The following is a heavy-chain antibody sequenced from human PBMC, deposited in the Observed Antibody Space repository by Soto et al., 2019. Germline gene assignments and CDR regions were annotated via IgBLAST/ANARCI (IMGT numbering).Heavy chain of an antibody. CDR3: ARHRAYGDYARICFDC. V-gene: IGHV4-39*01. Sequence: SETLSLTCTVSGDSISSSSYYWTWILHPPGKGLEWIGSVYYTGSTYYNPSLKSRVTISVDRSKNQFSLKVSSVTAADTAVYYCARHRAYGDYARICFDCWGQGTLVTVSS. CDR1: GDSISSSSYY. CDR2: VYYTGST. J-gene: IGHJ4*02. D-gene: IGHD4-17*01.